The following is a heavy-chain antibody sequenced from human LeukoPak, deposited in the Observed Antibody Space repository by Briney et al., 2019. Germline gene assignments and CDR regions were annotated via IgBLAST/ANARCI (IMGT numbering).Heavy chain of an antibody. CDR1: GGSISSYY. V-gene: IGHV4-59*01. D-gene: IGHD4-17*01. CDR3: AGGDYEGSYFDL. CDR2: IYYSGRT. Sequence: SETLSLTCTVPGGSISSYYWSWIRQTPGKGLERIGHIYYSGRTKYNPSLKSRVTISLDKSKNQFSLKLSSVTAADTAVYYCAGGDYEGSYFDLWGRGTLVTVSS. J-gene: IGHJ2*01.